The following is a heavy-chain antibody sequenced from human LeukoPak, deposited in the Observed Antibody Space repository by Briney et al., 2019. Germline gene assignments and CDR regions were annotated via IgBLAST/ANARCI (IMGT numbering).Heavy chain of an antibody. J-gene: IGHJ4*02. CDR2: IYHSGST. Sequence: SQTLSLTCAVSGGSISSGGYSWSWIRQPPGKGLEWIGYIYHSGSTYYNPSLKSRVTISVDTSKNQFSLKLSSVTAADTAVYYCARWWGDYFDYWGQGTLVTVSS. CDR3: ARWWGDYFDY. V-gene: IGHV4-30-2*01. CDR1: GGSISSGGYS. D-gene: IGHD2-15*01.